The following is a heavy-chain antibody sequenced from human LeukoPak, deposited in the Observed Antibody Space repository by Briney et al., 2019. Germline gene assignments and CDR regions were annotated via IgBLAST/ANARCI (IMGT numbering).Heavy chain of an antibody. J-gene: IGHJ4*02. CDR3: ARYSRPAATLDY. V-gene: IGHV4-34*01. Sequence: SETLSLPCAVYGGSFSGYYWSWIRQPPGKGLEWIGEINHSGSTNYNPSLKSRVTISVDTSKNQFSLKLSSVTAADTAVYYCARYSRPAATLDYWGQGTLVTVSS. CDR2: INHSGST. D-gene: IGHD2-2*01. CDR1: GGSFSGYY.